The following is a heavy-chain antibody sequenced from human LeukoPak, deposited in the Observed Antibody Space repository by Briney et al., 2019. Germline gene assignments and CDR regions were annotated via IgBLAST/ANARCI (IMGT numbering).Heavy chain of an antibody. V-gene: IGHV4-59*01. Sequence: SETLSLTCTVSGGSISSYYWSWIRQLPGKGLEWIGYIYYNGNTNYSPSLKSRVTISVDTSKNQFSLKLSSVTTADTAVYFCARYIRGSYGAFDVWGQGTMVTVSS. CDR1: GGSISSYY. CDR2: IYYNGNT. D-gene: IGHD2-15*01. J-gene: IGHJ3*01. CDR3: ARYIRGSYGAFDV.